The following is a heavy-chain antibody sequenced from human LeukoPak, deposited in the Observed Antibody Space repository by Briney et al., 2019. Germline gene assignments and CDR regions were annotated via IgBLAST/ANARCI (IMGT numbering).Heavy chain of an antibody. Sequence: RGSLRLSCAASGFTFSSYSMNWVRQAPGKGLEWVSYISSSSSTIYYADSVKGRFTISRDNAKNSLYLQMNSLRDEDTAVYYCARDTRDYYDSSGYIHYYYYGMDVWGQGTTVTVSS. CDR1: GFTFSSYS. D-gene: IGHD3-22*01. CDR2: ISSSSSTI. CDR3: ARDTRDYYDSSGYIHYYYYGMDV. V-gene: IGHV3-48*02. J-gene: IGHJ6*02.